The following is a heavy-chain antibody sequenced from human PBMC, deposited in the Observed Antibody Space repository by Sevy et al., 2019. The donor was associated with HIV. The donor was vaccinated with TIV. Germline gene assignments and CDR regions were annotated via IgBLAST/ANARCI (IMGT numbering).Heavy chain of an antibody. D-gene: IGHD3-3*01. V-gene: IGHV3-11*01. CDR1: GFSFSDYY. J-gene: IGHJ6*02. CDR3: EWVGLRFLEWLPHYGMDV. CDR2: ISTYGSTI. Sequence: GGSLRLSCAASGFSFSDYYMTWIRQAPGKGLEWVSYISTYGSTIYYADSVKGRFTISRDNARNSLYLQMNSLRAEDTAVYYCEWVGLRFLEWLPHYGMDVWGQGTTVTVSS.